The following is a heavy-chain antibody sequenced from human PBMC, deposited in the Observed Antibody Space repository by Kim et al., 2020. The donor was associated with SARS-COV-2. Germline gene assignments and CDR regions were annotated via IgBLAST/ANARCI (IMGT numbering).Heavy chain of an antibody. J-gene: IGHJ4*02. D-gene: IGHD3-10*01. CDR3: AREGGGSGSRSYYELDY. Sequence: ASVKVSCKASGYTFTSYSISWVRQAPGQGLEWMGWISAYNGNTNYAQKLQGRVTMTTDTSTSTAYMELRSLRSDDTAVYYCAREGGGSGSRSYYELDYWGQGTLVTVSS. CDR1: GYTFTSYS. CDR2: ISAYNGNT. V-gene: IGHV1-18*01.